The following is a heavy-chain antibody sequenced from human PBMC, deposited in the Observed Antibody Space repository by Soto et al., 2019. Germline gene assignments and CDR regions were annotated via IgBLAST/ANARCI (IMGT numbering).Heavy chain of an antibody. Sequence: QLRLQESGPGLVKPSETLSLICTVSGGSIISSPDWWGWVRQPPGKGPEWISSIYRDGATYYNPSLTSRVPVFVDSSKNQFSLELTSVTAADTAIYYCARLAGSSFFTYWGQGTRVTVSS. D-gene: IGHD6-6*01. CDR2: IYRDGAT. J-gene: IGHJ4*02. CDR3: ARLAGSSFFTY. CDR1: GGSIISSPDW. V-gene: IGHV4-39*01.